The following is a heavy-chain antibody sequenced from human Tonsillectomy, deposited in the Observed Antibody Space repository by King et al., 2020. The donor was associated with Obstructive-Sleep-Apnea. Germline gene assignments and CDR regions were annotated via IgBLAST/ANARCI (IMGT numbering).Heavy chain of an antibody. J-gene: IGHJ4*02. Sequence: VQLQQWGAGLLKPSETLSLTCAVYGGGFSGYYWSWIRQPPGKGLEWIGEIKHIGNTNYNPSLRSRVTISVDTSKNQFSLKVSSVTAADTAVYYCARAEDYFDYWGQGNLVTVSS. CDR3: ARAEDYFDY. CDR1: GGGFSGYY. V-gene: IGHV4-34*01. CDR2: IKHIGNT.